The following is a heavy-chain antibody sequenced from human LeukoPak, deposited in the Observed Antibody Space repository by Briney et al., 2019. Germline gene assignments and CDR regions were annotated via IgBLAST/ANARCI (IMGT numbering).Heavy chain of an antibody. D-gene: IGHD6-13*01. J-gene: IGHJ4*02. CDR2: IVGSSST. Sequence: PGRSLRLSCAASGFTFSNFAMTWFRQAPGKGLEWVSSIVGSSSTYYADSLKGRFTISRDNAKNSLYLQMNSLRAEDTAVYYCARIGAGSSRDYWGQGTLVTVSS. V-gene: IGHV3-21*01. CDR3: ARIGAGSSRDY. CDR1: GFTFSNFA.